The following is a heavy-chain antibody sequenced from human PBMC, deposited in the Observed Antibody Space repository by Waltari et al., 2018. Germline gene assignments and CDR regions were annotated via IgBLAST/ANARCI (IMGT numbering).Heavy chain of an antibody. CDR1: GYSISSGYY. CDR3: ARRAAITAAGPTYYMDV. CDR2: IYHSGST. D-gene: IGHD6-13*01. J-gene: IGHJ6*03. V-gene: IGHV4-38-2*01. Sequence: QVQLQESGPGLVKPSETLSLTCAVSGYSISSGYYWGWIRPPPGKGLEWIGNIYHSGSTHYNPSLKSRVTISVDTSKNQFSLKLSSVTAADTAVYYCARRAAITAAGPTYYMDVWGKGTTVTVSS.